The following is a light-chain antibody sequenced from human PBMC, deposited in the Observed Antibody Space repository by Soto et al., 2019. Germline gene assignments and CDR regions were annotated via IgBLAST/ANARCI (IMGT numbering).Light chain of an antibody. CDR2: GAS. CDR3: QQYGTSPPRYT. J-gene: IGKJ2*01. V-gene: IGKV3-20*01. CDR1: QSANSNY. Sequence: EIVLTQSPGTLSLSPGDRATLSCRASQSANSNYLAWYQQKPGQAPRLLIYGASTRATGIPDRFSASGSGTDFTLTINGLEPEDFAVYYCQQYGTSPPRYTFGQGTKLEIK.